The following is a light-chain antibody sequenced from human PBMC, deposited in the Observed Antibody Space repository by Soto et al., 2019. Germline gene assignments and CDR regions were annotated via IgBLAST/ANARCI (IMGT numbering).Light chain of an antibody. Sequence: EIVLTHSRGTLSLSPGERATLSCRASQSLSSSQLAWYQQKPGQAPRLLIHDASSRATGISDRFTGSGSGTDFTLTITTLEPEDFAVYYCQQYGSSPRTFGLGTKVDIK. J-gene: IGKJ1*01. CDR1: QSLSSSQ. CDR3: QQYGSSPRT. V-gene: IGKV3-20*01. CDR2: DAS.